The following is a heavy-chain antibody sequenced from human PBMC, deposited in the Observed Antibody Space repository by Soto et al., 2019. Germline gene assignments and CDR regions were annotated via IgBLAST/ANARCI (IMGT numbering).Heavy chain of an antibody. CDR2: IDGTGGNT. CDR3: EKDIAMVRGVIITPSPFDY. V-gene: IGHV3-23*01. J-gene: IGHJ4*02. CDR1: GFRFSSYA. Sequence: HPGGSLRLSCAASGFRFSSYAMSWVRQAPGKGLEWVSAIDGTGGNTYYADSVKGRFTISRDNSKSTLYLQVNSLRAEETAVYYCEKDIAMVRGVIITPSPFDYWGQGSMVTVSS. D-gene: IGHD3-10*01.